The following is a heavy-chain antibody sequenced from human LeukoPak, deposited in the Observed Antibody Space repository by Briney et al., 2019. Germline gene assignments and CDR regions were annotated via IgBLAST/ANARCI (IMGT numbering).Heavy chain of an antibody. D-gene: IGHD1-26*01. J-gene: IGHJ4*02. CDR2: IRSKAYGGTT. CDR1: GFTFSSYS. V-gene: IGHV3-49*03. CDR3: TRDFASGSYKAWGYFDY. Sequence: GGSLRLSCAASGFTFSSYSMSWFRQAPGKGLEWVGFIRSKAYGGTTEYAASVKGRFTISRDDSKSIAYLQMNSLKTEDTAVYYCTRDFASGSYKAWGYFDYWGQGTLVTVSS.